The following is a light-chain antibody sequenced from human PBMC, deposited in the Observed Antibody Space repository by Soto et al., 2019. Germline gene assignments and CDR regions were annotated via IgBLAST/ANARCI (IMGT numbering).Light chain of an antibody. V-gene: IGLV2-11*01. J-gene: IGLJ3*02. CDR1: SGDVGDYNY. Sequence: QSALTQPRSVSGSPGQSVTISCTGTSGDVGDYNYVSWYQQHPGKAPILIIFDVTKRPSGVPDRLSGSKSGNTASLTISGLQAEDEADYYCCSYAGKFTWVFGGGTQLTVL. CDR3: CSYAGKFTWV. CDR2: DVT.